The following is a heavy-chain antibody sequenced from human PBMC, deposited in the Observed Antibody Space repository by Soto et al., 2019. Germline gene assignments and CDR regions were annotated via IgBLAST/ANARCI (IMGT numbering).Heavy chain of an antibody. CDR2: IYWDDDR. CDR1: GFSLSTTGVG. J-gene: IGHJ4*02. D-gene: IGHD1-1*01. Sequence: QITLMESGPPLVKPTQTLTLTCTFSGFSLSTTGVGVTWIRQPPGKALEWLAVIYWDDDRRYSPFLKNRLTITKDTSRNQVVLTMANVDPVDTGTYFCAQKGPGTTSFEFWGQGALVNVSS. CDR3: AQKGPGTTSFEF. V-gene: IGHV2-5*02.